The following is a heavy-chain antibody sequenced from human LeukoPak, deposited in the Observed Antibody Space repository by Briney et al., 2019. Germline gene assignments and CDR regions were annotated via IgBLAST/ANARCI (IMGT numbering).Heavy chain of an antibody. V-gene: IGHV4-31*03. CDR1: GGSISSGGYY. J-gene: IGHJ4*02. CDR2: IYYSGST. CDR3: ARGEESYEKTTPFDY. D-gene: IGHD1/OR15-1a*01. Sequence: PSETLSLTCTVSGGSISSGGYYWSWIRQHPGKGLEWIGYIYYSGSTYYNPSLKSRVTISVDTSKNQFSLKLSSVTAADTAVYYCARGEESYEKTTPFDYWGQGTLVTVSS.